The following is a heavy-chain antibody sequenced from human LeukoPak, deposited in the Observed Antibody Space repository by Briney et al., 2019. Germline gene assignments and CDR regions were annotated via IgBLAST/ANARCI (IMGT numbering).Heavy chain of an antibody. D-gene: IGHD4-23*01. CDR3: AREVVTGYYGMDV. Sequence: GASVKVSCKASGYTLTSYYMHWVRQAPGQGLEWMGIINPSGGSTSYAQKFQGRVTMTRDTSTSTVYMELSSLRSEDTAVYYCAREVVTGYYGMDVWGQGTTVTVSS. J-gene: IGHJ6*02. CDR2: INPSGGST. V-gene: IGHV1-46*01. CDR1: GYTLTSYY.